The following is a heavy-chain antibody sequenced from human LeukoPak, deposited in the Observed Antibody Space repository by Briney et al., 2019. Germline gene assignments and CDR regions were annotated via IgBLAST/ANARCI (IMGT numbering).Heavy chain of an antibody. D-gene: IGHD1-26*01. CDR2: ISSGGTTI. V-gene: IGHV3-48*03. CDR1: GFTFSSYE. CDR3: ARDEAPGAPILGATGFDF. J-gene: IGHJ2*01. Sequence: PGGSRRLSCAAAGFTFSSYEMNWVRQAPGKGLEWVSYISSGGTTIYYGDSVKGRFTISRDNARNSLYLQMNSMRAEDTAVYYCARDEAPGAPILGATGFDFWGRGTLVTVSS.